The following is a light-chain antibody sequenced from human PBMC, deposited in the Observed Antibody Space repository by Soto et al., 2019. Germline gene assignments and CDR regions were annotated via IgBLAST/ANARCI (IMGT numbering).Light chain of an antibody. CDR3: CSYAGAYRYV. CDR1: SSDVGGYNY. J-gene: IGLJ1*01. V-gene: IGLV2-14*01. Sequence: QSVLTQPASVSGSPGQSITISCTGTSSDVGGYNYVSWYQQHPGKAPKLMIYEVSNRPSGLSNRFSGSKSGNTASLTISGLQAEDEADYFCCSYAGAYRYVFGSGTKVTVL. CDR2: EVS.